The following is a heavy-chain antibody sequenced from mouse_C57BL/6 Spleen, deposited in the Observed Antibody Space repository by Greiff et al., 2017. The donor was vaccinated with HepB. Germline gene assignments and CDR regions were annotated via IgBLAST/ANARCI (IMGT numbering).Heavy chain of an antibody. J-gene: IGHJ1*03. D-gene: IGHD1-1*01. CDR1: GYTFTDYN. CDR2: INPNNGGT. Sequence: VQLKESGPELVKPGASVKIPCKASGYTFTDYNMDWVKQSHGKSLEWIGDINPNNGGTIYNQKFKGKATLTVDKSSSTAYMELRSLTSEDTAVYYCARRGSSYAWYFDVWGTGTTVTVSS. CDR3: ARRGSSYAWYFDV. V-gene: IGHV1-18*01.